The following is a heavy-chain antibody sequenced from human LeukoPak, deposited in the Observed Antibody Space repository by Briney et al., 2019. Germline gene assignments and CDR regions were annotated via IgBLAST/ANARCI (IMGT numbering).Heavy chain of an antibody. CDR3: ARAPEIAAVAY. CDR1: GYSISSGYY. CDR2: IYHSGST. V-gene: IGHV4-38-2*02. D-gene: IGHD6-25*01. J-gene: IGHJ4*02. Sequence: SETLSLTCTVSGYSISSGYYWGWIRQPPGKGLEWIGSIYHSGSTYYNPSLKSRVTISVDTSKNQFSLKLSSVTAADTAVYYCARAPEIAAVAYWGQGTLVTVSS.